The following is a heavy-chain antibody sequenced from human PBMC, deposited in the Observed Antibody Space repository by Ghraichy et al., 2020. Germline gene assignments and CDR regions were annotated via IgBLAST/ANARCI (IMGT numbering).Heavy chain of an antibody. CDR2: IYTSGNT. J-gene: IGHJ4*02. Sequence: SETLSLTCTVSGGSVSSSYWSWIRQPPGKELEWIGYIYTSGNTNYNPSLKSRVTISVDTSKNQFSLKLTSVTAADTAVYYCARHRIGGPARPNFEYWGQGTLVTVSS. D-gene: IGHD1-26*01. CDR1: GGSVSSSY. V-gene: IGHV4-4*09. CDR3: ARHRIGGPARPNFEY.